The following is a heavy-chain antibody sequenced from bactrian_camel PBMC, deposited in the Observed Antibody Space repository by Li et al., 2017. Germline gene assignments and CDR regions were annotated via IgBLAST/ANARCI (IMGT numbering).Heavy chain of an antibody. CDR1: GFTFSTYV. CDR3: AADLQWCRSGYFDPYARLGY. Sequence: HVQLVESGGGSVQAGGSLRLSCTAPGFTFSTYVMYWVRQAPGKGLEWVASIYNQNKYTYYTDAVKGRFTISRDGAQRTIHLQMNRLEPEDTAIYYCAADLQWCRSGYFDPYARLGYRGQGTQVTV. J-gene: IGHJ4*01. CDR2: IYNQNKYT. D-gene: IGHD2*01. V-gene: IGHV3-2*01.